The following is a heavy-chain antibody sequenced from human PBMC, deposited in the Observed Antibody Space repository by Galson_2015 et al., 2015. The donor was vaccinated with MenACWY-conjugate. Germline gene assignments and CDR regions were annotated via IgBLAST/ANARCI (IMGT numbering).Heavy chain of an antibody. J-gene: IGHJ6*02. Sequence: QSGAEVKKPGGSLKISCKASGYIFTTYWIAWVRQMPGKGLEWMGLISPGDSNTRYSPSFQGQVTISADKSISTAYLQWSSLKASDTAMYYCARHPPGGRGMDVWGQGTTVTVSS. CDR1: GYIFTTYW. V-gene: IGHV5-51*01. CDR2: ISPGDSNT. D-gene: IGHD1-26*01. CDR3: ARHPPGGRGMDV.